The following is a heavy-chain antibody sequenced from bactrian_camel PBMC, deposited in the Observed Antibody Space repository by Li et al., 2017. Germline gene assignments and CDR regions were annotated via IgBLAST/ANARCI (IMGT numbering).Heavy chain of an antibody. J-gene: IGHJ4*01. D-gene: IGHD3*01. CDR1: GYAHSSYS. Sequence: VQLVESGGGLVQPGGSLRLSCAASGYAHSSYSMGWFRTAPGMEREGVAAIDSDGTTEYADSVKGRFTISQGNAENTLYLQMNSLKSEDTAMYFCAARGLGADCSGPRRSSAEYVYWGQGTQVTVS. CDR2: IDSDGTT. CDR3: AARGLGADCSGPRRSSAEYVY. V-gene: IGHV3S67*01.